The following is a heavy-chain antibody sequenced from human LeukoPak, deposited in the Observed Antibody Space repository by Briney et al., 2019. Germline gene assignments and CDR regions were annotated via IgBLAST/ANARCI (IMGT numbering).Heavy chain of an antibody. V-gene: IGHV4-39*01. Sequence: SETLSLTCTVSGGSISSSSYYWGWIRQPPGKGLEWIGTAYYSGSTYYSPSLRSRVGISVDTSKNQFSLRLASVTAADTAVYYCARLDCASVMCSFDYWGQGTLVTVSS. CDR3: ARLDCASVMCSFDY. J-gene: IGHJ4*02. D-gene: IGHD5/OR15-5a*01. CDR1: GGSISSSSYY. CDR2: AYYSGST.